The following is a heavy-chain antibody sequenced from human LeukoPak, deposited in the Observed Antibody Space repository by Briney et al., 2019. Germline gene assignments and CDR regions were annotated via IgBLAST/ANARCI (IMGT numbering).Heavy chain of an antibody. Sequence: SETLSLTCTVSGGSVSSGSYYWSWIRQPPGKGLEWIGYIYYSGSTNYNPSLKSRVTISVDTSKNQFSLKLSSVTAADTAVYYCARSYCSSTSCYNYFDYWGQGTLVTVS. CDR1: GGSVSSGSYY. J-gene: IGHJ4*02. V-gene: IGHV4-61*01. D-gene: IGHD2-2*02. CDR3: ARSYCSSTSCYNYFDY. CDR2: IYYSGST.